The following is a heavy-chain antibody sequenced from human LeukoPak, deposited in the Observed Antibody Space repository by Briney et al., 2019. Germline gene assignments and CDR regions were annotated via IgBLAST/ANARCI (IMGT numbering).Heavy chain of an antibody. CDR3: SSQISRGGN. CDR1: GFSFSTYW. CDR2: ITPDGSST. D-gene: IGHD3-16*01. J-gene: IGHJ4*02. Sequence: GGSLRLSCAASGFSFSTYWMHWVRQVPGKGPEWVSHITPDGSSTNYADSVKGRFTISRDSAKNTLYLQMISLRAEDTAVYYCSSQISRGGNWGQGTLVTVSS. V-gene: IGHV3-74*01.